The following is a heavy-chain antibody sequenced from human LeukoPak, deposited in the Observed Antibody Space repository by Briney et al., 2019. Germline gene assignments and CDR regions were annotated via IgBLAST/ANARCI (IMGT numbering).Heavy chain of an antibody. CDR3: ARDLGAVAGYYYYYGMDV. CDR1: GFTFSNYG. D-gene: IGHD6-19*01. J-gene: IGHJ6*02. Sequence: GGSLRLSCAASGFTFSNYGMNWVRQAPGKGLEWVSYISSSGSTIYYADSVKGRFTISRDNAKNSLYLQMNSLRAEDTAVYYCARDLGAVAGYYYYYGMDVWGQGTTVTVSS. V-gene: IGHV3-48*04. CDR2: ISSSGSTI.